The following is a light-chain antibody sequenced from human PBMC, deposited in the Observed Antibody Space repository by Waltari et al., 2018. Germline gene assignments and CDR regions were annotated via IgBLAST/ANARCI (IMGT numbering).Light chain of an antibody. Sequence: VQMTQSPPSLSASVGDRVIITCRASRGINNYLAWFQQKPGRAPKSLIYDVSTLKSGVPSRFSGSGSGTDFTLTISSLQPEDFATYYCQQYNTYPITFGQGTRLEIK. CDR1: RGINNY. CDR2: DVS. V-gene: IGKV1-16*01. CDR3: QQYNTYPIT. J-gene: IGKJ5*01.